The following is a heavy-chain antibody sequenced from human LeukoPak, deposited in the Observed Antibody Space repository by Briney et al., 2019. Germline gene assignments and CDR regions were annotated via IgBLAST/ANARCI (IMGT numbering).Heavy chain of an antibody. D-gene: IGHD2-8*01. CDR3: ARGGYYWEHAFDI. J-gene: IGHJ3*02. CDR2: ISSSGSTI. Sequence: QPGGSLRLSCAASGFTFSSYEMNWVRQAPGKGLEWASYISSSGSTIYYADPVRGRFTISRDNAKNSLYLKMNSLRAEDTPVYYVARGGYYWEHAFDIWGQGTMVTVSS. V-gene: IGHV3-48*03. CDR1: GFTFSSYE.